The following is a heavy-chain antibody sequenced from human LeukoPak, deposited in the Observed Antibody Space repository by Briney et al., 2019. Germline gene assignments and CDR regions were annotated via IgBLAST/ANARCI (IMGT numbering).Heavy chain of an antibody. V-gene: IGHV3-53*01. CDR1: AFTVYSNY. D-gene: IGHD3-16*01. Sequence: GGYLCRYSAAYAFTVYSNYMSWVAPGPGLGLEWVSVIYSGGSTYYADSVKGRFTISRDNSKNTLYLQMNSLRAEDTAVYYCARARNGGDFDYWGQGTLVTVSS. CDR3: ARARNGGDFDY. CDR2: IYSGGST. J-gene: IGHJ4*02.